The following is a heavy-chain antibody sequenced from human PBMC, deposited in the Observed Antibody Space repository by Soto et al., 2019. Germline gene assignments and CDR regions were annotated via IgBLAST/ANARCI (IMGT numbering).Heavy chain of an antibody. CDR3: ARCDYGYGMDV. D-gene: IGHD4-17*01. J-gene: IGHJ6*02. Sequence: SETLSLTYIVSGGSISSKTHYWGCIRQPPGKGLEWIGSIFYSGSTYYKPSLKSRVNISVDTSKNQFSLKLSSVTAADTAVYYCARCDYGYGMDVWGQGTTVTVSS. CDR1: GGSISSKTHY. V-gene: IGHV4-39*01. CDR2: IFYSGST.